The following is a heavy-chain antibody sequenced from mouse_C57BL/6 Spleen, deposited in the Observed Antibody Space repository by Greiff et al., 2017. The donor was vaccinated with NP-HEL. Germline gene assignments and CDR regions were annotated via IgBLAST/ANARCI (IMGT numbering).Heavy chain of an antibody. Sequence: QVQLQQPGAELVRPGSSVKLSCKASGYTFTSYWMDWVKQRPGQGLEWIGNIYPSDSETHYNQKFKDKATLTVDKSSSTAYMQLSSLTSEDSAVYYCARLLYSNYEGYAMDYWGQGTSVTVSS. CDR3: ARLLYSNYEGYAMDY. J-gene: IGHJ4*01. D-gene: IGHD2-5*01. CDR1: GYTFTSYW. V-gene: IGHV1-61*01. CDR2: IYPSDSET.